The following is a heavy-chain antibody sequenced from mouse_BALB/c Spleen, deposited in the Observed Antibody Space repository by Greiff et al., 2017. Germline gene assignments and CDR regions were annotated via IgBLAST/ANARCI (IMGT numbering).Heavy chain of an antibody. CDR3: ARGGYGNAMDY. CDR1: GFAFSSYD. Sequence: EVQGVESGGGLVKPGGSLKLSCAASGFAFSSYDMSWVRQTPEKRLEWVAYISSGGGSTYYPDTVKGRFTISRDNAKNTLYLQMSSLKSEDTAMYYCARGGYGNAMDYWGQGTSVTVSS. CDR2: ISSGGGST. V-gene: IGHV5-12-1*01. D-gene: IGHD2-1*01. J-gene: IGHJ4*01.